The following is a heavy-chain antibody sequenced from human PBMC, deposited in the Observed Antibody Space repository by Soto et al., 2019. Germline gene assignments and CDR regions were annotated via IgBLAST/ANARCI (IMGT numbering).Heavy chain of an antibody. V-gene: IGHV3-23*01. Sequence: DVPLLESGGGLVQPGGSLRLSCAASESAFSRFAISWVRQAPGKGPEWVSAVSGSGDSAYYADSVKGRFTISRDNSKNSLYLQMNDLRAEDTAIYYSAKPTGTVFWWGQGALVTVSS. CDR3: AKPTGTVFW. J-gene: IGHJ4*02. CDR1: ESAFSRFA. D-gene: IGHD1-1*01. CDR2: VSGSGDSA.